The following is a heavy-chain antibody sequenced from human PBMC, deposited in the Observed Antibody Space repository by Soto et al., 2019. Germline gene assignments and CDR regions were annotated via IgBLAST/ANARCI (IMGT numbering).Heavy chain of an antibody. CDR2: IDPSDSYT. CDR3: ARQFGVLRYFAWSPETEPFDY. J-gene: IGHJ4*02. Sequence: PGESLKISCKGSGYNFTSYWITWVRQMPGKGLEWMGKIDPSDSYTSYSSSFQGHVTISVDKSISTAYLQWSSLKASDTAMYYCARQFGVLRYFAWSPETEPFDYWGQGTLVTVSS. D-gene: IGHD3-9*01. V-gene: IGHV5-10-1*01. CDR1: GYNFTSYW.